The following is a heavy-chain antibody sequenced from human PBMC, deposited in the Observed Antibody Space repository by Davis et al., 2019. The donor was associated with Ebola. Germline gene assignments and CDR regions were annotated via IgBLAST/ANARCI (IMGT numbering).Heavy chain of an antibody. Sequence: SLKISCGASGFTFGDSAMHWVRQAPGKGLEWVSGISWNSDSIVYADSVKGRFTISRDNARNSLYLQMNSLRGEDTAFYYCAKGRTIPLALDLWGQGTLVTVSS. CDR1: GFTFGDSA. V-gene: IGHV3-9*01. CDR2: ISWNSDSI. D-gene: IGHD2-2*02. J-gene: IGHJ5*02. CDR3: AKGRTIPLALDL.